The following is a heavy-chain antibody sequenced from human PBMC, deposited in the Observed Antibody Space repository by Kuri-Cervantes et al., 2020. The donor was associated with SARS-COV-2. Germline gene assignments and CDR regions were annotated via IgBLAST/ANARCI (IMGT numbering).Heavy chain of an antibody. D-gene: IGHD4-17*01. CDR1: GFSFSSHS. CDR3: AKTHLPTVTTPTDY. CDR2: ISGRSNFI. Sequence: GGSLRLSCVASGFSFSSHSMNWVRQAPGKGLEWVSSISGRSNFIYYADSVKGRFTISRDNAKRSLYLQMNSLRAEDTAVYYCAKTHLPTVTTPTDYWGQGTLVTVSS. J-gene: IGHJ4*02. V-gene: IGHV3-21*04.